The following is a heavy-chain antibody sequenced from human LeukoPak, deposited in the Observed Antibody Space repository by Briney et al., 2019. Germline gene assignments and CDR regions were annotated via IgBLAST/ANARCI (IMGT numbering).Heavy chain of an antibody. V-gene: IGHV1-69*13. Sequence: SVKVSCKASGGTFSSYAISWVRQAPGQGLEWMGGIIPIFGTANYAQKFQGRVTITADESTSTAYMELSRLRSDDTAVYYCASSLGVYYYYGMDVWGQGTTVTVSS. CDR2: IIPIFGTA. J-gene: IGHJ6*02. D-gene: IGHD3-10*01. CDR3: ASSLGVYYYYGMDV. CDR1: GGTFSSYA.